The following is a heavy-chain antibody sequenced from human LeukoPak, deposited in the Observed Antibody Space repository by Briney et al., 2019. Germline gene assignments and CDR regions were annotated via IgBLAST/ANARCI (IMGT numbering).Heavy chain of an antibody. Sequence: SETLSLTCTVSGGSISSYYWSWIRQPPGKGLEWIGYIYYSGSTNYNPSLKSRVTISVDTSKNQFSLKLSSVTAADTAVYCCATHSSIAARGAFDIWGQGTMVTVSS. CDR3: ATHSSIAARGAFDI. D-gene: IGHD6-6*01. CDR1: GGSISSYY. V-gene: IGHV4-59*08. J-gene: IGHJ3*02. CDR2: IYYSGST.